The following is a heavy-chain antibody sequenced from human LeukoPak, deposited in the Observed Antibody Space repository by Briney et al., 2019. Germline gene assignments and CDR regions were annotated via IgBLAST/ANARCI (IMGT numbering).Heavy chain of an antibody. Sequence: SGPALVKPTQTLTLTCTFSGFSLSTSGMCVSWVRQPPGEALEWLALFDWDDDKYYSTSLKTRLTISKDTSKNQVVLTMTNMDPVDTATYYCARIQGGYYDSSGGAFDIWGQGTMVTVSS. CDR2: FDWDDDK. D-gene: IGHD3-22*01. V-gene: IGHV2-70*20. CDR3: ARIQGGYYDSSGGAFDI. J-gene: IGHJ3*02. CDR1: GFSLSTSGMC.